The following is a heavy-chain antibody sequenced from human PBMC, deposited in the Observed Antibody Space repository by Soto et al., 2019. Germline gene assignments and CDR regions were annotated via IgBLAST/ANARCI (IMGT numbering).Heavy chain of an antibody. CDR3: AYCGGDCWGGLGY. V-gene: IGHV4-61*01. Sequence: SETLSLTCTVSGGSLTSGSYYWSWIRQPTGKGLEWIGNIYYSGSTNYNPSLKSRVTISVDTSKNQFSLKLSSVTAADTALYYCAYCGGDCWGGLGYWGQGTLVTVSS. J-gene: IGHJ4*02. D-gene: IGHD2-21*02. CDR1: GGSLTSGSYY. CDR2: IYYSGST.